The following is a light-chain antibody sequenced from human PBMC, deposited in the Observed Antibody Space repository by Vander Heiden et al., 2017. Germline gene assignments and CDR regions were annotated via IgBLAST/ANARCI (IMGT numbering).Light chain of an antibody. CDR3: QQNYNTLWT. CDR2: CAS. Sequence: DIQMTQSPSSLSAFVGDRVTTTCRASQNNNTYLDWYQQKPGKAPKVLIYCASGWQSGVPSRFSGSGSGTDFTLTISSLQAEDFATYYCQQNYNTLWTFGQGTKVEIK. CDR1: QNNNTY. V-gene: IGKV1-39*01. J-gene: IGKJ1*01.